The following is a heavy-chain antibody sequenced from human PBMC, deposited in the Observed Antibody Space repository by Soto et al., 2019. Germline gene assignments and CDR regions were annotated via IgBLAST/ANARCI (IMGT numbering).Heavy chain of an antibody. D-gene: IGHD3-3*01. J-gene: IGHJ4*02. CDR1: GFSLGTRGVG. CDR3: ARGFYTYTGYFDY. Sequence: QITLKESGPPLVRPSQTLTLTCTFSGFSLGTRGVGVGWVRQSPGKALEWLALIYWDDDKRYNPSLKTRLTITKDTSNSLVFLTVTDMDPVDTATYYCARGFYTYTGYFDYWGQGILVTVSS. CDR2: IYWDDDK. V-gene: IGHV2-5*02.